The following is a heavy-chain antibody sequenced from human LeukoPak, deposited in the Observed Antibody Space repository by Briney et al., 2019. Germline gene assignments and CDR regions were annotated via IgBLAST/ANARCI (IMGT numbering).Heavy chain of an antibody. CDR2: INHSGST. D-gene: IGHD6-6*01. CDR1: GVSFGAYY. Sequence: PSVTLSLTCGVSGVSFGAYYWNWIRQPPGKGLEWIGEINHSGSTNYNPSLKSRVTISADTSKNQFSLKLSSVTAADTAVYYCARGRIAARPIGFQDWGQGTLVTVSS. J-gene: IGHJ1*01. CDR3: ARGRIAARPIGFQD. V-gene: IGHV4-34*01.